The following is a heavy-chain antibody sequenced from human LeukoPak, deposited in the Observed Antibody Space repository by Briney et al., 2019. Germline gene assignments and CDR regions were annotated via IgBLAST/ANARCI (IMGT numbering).Heavy chain of an antibody. V-gene: IGHV1-2*02. J-gene: IGHJ4*02. D-gene: IGHD3-10*01. Sequence: ASVKVSCKASGYTCTGYYMHWVRRAPGQGLEWMGWINPNSGGTNYAQKFQGRVTMTRDTSISTAYMELSRLRSDDTAVYYCARASNTMVRGVIAYWGQGTLVTVSS. CDR3: ARASNTMVRGVIAY. CDR2: INPNSGGT. CDR1: GYTCTGYY.